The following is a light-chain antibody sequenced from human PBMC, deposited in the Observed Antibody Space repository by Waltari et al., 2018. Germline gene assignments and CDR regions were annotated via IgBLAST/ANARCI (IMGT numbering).Light chain of an antibody. CDR3: QQYNRYPIT. CDR2: KAS. Sequence: DIQMTQSPSTLSASVGDRVTITCRASQSISSWLAWYQQKPGKAPKLLMYKASSLESRVPSRFSGSGSGTEFTVTISSLQPDDVATYYCQQYNRYPITFGGGTKVEIK. V-gene: IGKV1-5*03. J-gene: IGKJ4*01. CDR1: QSISSW.